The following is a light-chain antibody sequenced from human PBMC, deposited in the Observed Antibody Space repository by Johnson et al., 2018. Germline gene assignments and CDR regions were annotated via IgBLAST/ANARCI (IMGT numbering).Light chain of an antibody. J-gene: IGLJ1*01. CDR1: SSNIGNNY. V-gene: IGLV1-51*02. CDR2: ENT. CDR3: GTWDSSLSAGNV. Sequence: QSVLTQPPSVSAAPGQKVTISCSGSSSNIGNNYVSWYQQLPGTAPKLLIYENTKRPSGIPARFSGSTSGTSASLRITGLQTRDEADYYCGTWDSSLSAGNVFGTGTKVTVL.